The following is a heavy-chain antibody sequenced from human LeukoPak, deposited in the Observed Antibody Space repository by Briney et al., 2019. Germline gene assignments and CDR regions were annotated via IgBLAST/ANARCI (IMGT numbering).Heavy chain of an antibody. CDR2: IYYSGST. Sequence: PSETLSLTCTVSGGSISSGSYYWSWIRQPPGKGLEWIGSIYYSGSTYYNPSLKSRVTISVDTSKNQFSLKLSSVTAADTAVYYCARHRAATAYYYYMDVWGKGTTVTVSS. V-gene: IGHV4-39*01. J-gene: IGHJ6*03. CDR3: ARHRAATAYYYYMDV. CDR1: GGSISSGSYY. D-gene: IGHD2-15*01.